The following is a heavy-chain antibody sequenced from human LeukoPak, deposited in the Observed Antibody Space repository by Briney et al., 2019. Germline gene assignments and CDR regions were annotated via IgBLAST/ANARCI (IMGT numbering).Heavy chain of an antibody. J-gene: IGHJ4*02. CDR1: GYTFTSYD. D-gene: IGHD4-23*01. CDR2: MNPNSGNT. Sequence: ASVKVSCKASGYTFTSYDINWVRQATGQGLAWMGWMNPNSGNTGYAQKFQGRVTMTRNTSISTAYMELSSLRSEDTAVYYCARGPLRRGGNSGFDYWGQGTLVTVSS. V-gene: IGHV1-8*01. CDR3: ARGPLRRGGNSGFDY.